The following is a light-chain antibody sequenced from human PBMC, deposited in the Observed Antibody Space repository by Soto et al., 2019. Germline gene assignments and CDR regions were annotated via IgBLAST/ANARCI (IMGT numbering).Light chain of an antibody. CDR3: QYYGSSPGT. Sequence: EIVLTQSPGTLSLSPEERATLSCRASQSVTSSYVGWYQEKPGQAPGHLIWGASSRATGIPARVTGGGSGTDFTLNFNRLEPDDFPVYYAQYYGSSPGTFGQGTKVDIK. V-gene: IGKV3-20*01. J-gene: IGKJ1*01. CDR2: GAS. CDR1: QSVTSSY.